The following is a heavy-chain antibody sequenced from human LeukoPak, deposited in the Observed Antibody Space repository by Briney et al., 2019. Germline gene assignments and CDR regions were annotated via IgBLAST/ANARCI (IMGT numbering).Heavy chain of an antibody. V-gene: IGHV4-4*07. CDR3: GRDATYDSSGYGDY. CDR2: VHSSGST. D-gene: IGHD3-22*01. CDR1: GGSLSSYY. Sequence: SETLSLTCTVSGGSLSSYYWSWIRQPAGKGLEYIGRVHSSGSTNYNPSLKSRATMSVDTSKNQFSLRLSSVTAADTALYYCGRDATYDSSGYGDYWGQGTLVTVSS. J-gene: IGHJ4*02.